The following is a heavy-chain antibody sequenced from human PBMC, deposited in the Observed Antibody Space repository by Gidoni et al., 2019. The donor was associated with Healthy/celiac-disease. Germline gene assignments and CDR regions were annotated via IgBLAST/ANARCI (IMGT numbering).Heavy chain of an antibody. V-gene: IGHV3-43*01. CDR3: AKEAAGLLEWSSPEHLPLDY. CDR2: ISWDGGST. D-gene: IGHD3-3*01. Sequence: EVQLVESGGVVVQPGGSLRLSCAASGFTFDDYTMHWVRQAPGKGLEWVSLISWDGGSTYYADSVKGRFTISRDNSKNSLYLQMNSLRTEDTALYYCAKEAAGLLEWSSPEHLPLDYWGQGTLVTVSS. J-gene: IGHJ4*02. CDR1: GFTFDDYT.